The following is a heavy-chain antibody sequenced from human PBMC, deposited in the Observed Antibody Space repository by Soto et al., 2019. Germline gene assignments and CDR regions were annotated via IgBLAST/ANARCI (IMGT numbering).Heavy chain of an antibody. J-gene: IGHJ4*02. CDR2: ISASGSKT. CDR3: AKSAATGIPARRFDR. CDR1: AFTFSTYV. V-gene: IGHV3-23*01. D-gene: IGHD6-6*01. Sequence: GGSLRLSCAASAFTFSTYVMTWVRQAPGKGREWVSGISASGSKTYYADSVMGRFTISRDNSKNTLHLQMDSVGVDDTAVYYRAKSAATGIPARRFDRWGRGALVTVSS.